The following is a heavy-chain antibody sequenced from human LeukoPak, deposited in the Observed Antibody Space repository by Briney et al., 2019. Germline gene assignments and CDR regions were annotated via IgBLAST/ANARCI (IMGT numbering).Heavy chain of an antibody. CDR3: AREAGTGTTPSQFDP. CDR2: IIPIFGTA. J-gene: IGHJ5*02. CDR1: GGTFSSYA. Sequence: SVKVSCKASGGTFSSYAISWVRQAPGQGLEWMGGIIPIFGTANYAQKFQGRVTITADESTSTAYMELSSLRSEDTAVYYCAREAGTGTTPSQFDPWGQGTLVTVSS. V-gene: IGHV1-69*13. D-gene: IGHD1-7*01.